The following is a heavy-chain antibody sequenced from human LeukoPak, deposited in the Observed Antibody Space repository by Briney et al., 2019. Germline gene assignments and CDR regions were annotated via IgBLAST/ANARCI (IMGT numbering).Heavy chain of an antibody. CDR1: GITCTSYY. CDR2: INPSGTIT. V-gene: IGHV1-46*01. D-gene: IGHD6-13*01. J-gene: IGHJ4*02. Sequence: ASVKVSCKASGITCTSYYIHWVRQAPGRGLEWMGKINPSGTITTYAPKYQGRVTVTKDTSTNTVYMELSSLRSDDTAVYYCALIAPPLNWGQGTLVTVSS. CDR3: ALIAPPLN.